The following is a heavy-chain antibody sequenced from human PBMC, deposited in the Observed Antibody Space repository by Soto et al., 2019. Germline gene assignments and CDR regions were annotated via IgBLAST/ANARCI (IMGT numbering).Heavy chain of an antibody. J-gene: IGHJ4*02. CDR1: GFSFTTYA. V-gene: IGHV3-30-3*01. D-gene: IGHD5-18*01. Sequence: GGSLRLSCAASGFSFTTYAMHWVRQAPGKGLEWVAVISDDGSIKYYADSVKGRFTISRDNSKNTFYLQMNSLRGDDAALYYCARAIETAMDPCDYWGQGALVTVSS. CDR2: ISDDGSIK. CDR3: ARAIETAMDPCDY.